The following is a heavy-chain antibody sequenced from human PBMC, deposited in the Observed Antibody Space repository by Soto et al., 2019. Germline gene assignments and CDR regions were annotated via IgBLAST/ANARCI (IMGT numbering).Heavy chain of an antibody. CDR1: GYTFTSYD. J-gene: IGHJ4*02. CDR2: MNPNTGDS. CDR3: ARRAETNGWNGFGADKYYFDF. Sequence: ASVKVSCKASGYTFTSYDIYWVRQATVQGLEWMGWMNPNTGDSSYAQKFQGRVTMTSDTSITTAHMELSSLRSEDTAVYYCARRAETNGWNGFGADKYYFDFWGQGTLVTVSS. D-gene: IGHD1-1*01. V-gene: IGHV1-8*01.